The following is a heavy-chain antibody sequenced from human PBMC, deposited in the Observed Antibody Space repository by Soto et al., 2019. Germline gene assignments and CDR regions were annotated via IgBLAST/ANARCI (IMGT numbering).Heavy chain of an antibody. V-gene: IGHV3-43*01. CDR2: ISWDGGST. CDR1: GFTFDDYT. J-gene: IGHJ6*02. D-gene: IGHD6-13*01. CDR3: AKDGAPSIAAAADGMDV. Sequence: LRLSCAASGFTFDDYTMHWVRQAPGKGLEWVSLISWDGGSTYYADSVKGRFTISRDNSKNSLYLQMNSLRTEDTALYYCAKDGAPSIAAAADGMDVWGQGTTVTVSS.